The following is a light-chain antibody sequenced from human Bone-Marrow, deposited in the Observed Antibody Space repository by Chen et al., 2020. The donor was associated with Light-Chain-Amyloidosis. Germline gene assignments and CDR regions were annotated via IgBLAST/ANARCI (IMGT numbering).Light chain of an antibody. V-gene: IGLV3-21*02. J-gene: IGLJ3*02. CDR2: DDS. Sequence: SYVLTQPSSVSVAPGQTATIACGGNNIGSTSVHWYQQTPGQAPLLVVYDDSERPSGIPGRLSGSNTGNRATMTISRVEAGDEADYYWQVWDRSSDRAGFGGGNKLTVL. CDR3: QVWDRSSDRAG. CDR1: NIGSTS.